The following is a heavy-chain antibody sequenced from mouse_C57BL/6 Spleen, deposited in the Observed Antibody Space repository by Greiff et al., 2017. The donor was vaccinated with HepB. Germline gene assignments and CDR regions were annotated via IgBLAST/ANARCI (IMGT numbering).Heavy chain of an antibody. CDR3: AREGQLRPDAMDY. Sequence: QVQLQQPGAELVKPGASVKMSCKASGYTFTSYWITWVKQRPGQGLEWIGDIYPGSGSTNYNEKFKSKATLTVDTSSSTAYMQLSSLTSEDSAVYYWAREGQLRPDAMDYWGQGTSVTVSS. J-gene: IGHJ4*01. CDR1: GYTFTSYW. V-gene: IGHV1-55*01. D-gene: IGHD3-2*02. CDR2: IYPGSGST.